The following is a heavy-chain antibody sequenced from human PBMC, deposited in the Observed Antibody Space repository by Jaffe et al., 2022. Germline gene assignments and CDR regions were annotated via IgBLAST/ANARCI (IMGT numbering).Heavy chain of an antibody. CDR1: GGSISSGSYY. D-gene: IGHD6-19*01. CDR3: ARYIAVAGLFDI. Sequence: QVQLQESGPGLVKPSQTLSLTCTVSGGSISSGSYYWSWIRQPAGKGLEWIGRIYTSGSTNYNPSLKSRVTISVDTSKNQFSLKLSSVTAADTAVYYCARYIAVAGLFDIWGQGTMVTVSS. V-gene: IGHV4-61*02. CDR2: IYTSGST. J-gene: IGHJ3*02.